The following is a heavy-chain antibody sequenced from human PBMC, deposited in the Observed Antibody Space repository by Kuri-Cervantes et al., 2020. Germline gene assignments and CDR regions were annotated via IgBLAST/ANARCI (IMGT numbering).Heavy chain of an antibody. J-gene: IGHJ4*02. D-gene: IGHD2-21*01. CDR2: INHSGST. CDR3: ARDRAYGDYYSLFDY. Sequence: SETLSLTCAVYGGSFSGYYWSWIRQAPGKGLEWTGEINHSGSTNYNPSLKSRVTISVDTSKNQFSLKLSSVTAADTAVYFCARDRAYGDYYSLFDYWGPGALVTVSS. V-gene: IGHV4-34*01. CDR1: GGSFSGYY.